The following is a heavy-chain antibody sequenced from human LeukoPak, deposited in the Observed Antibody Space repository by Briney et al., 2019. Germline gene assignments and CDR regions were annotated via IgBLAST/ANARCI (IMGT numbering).Heavy chain of an antibody. V-gene: IGHV3-23*01. CDR3: AKDRHSDYGLGGFDI. J-gene: IGHJ3*02. CDR1: GFTFSSYA. Sequence: GGSLRLSCTASGFTFSSYAMSWVRQAPGKGLEWVSAISGGGGTTYYADSVRGRFTISRDNSKSTLYLQMNSLRAEDTAVYYCAKDRHSDYGLGGFDIWGQGTRVTVSS. CDR2: ISGGGGTT. D-gene: IGHD4-17*01.